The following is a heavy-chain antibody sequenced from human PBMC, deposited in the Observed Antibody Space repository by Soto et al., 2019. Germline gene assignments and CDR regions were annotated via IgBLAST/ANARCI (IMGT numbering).Heavy chain of an antibody. V-gene: IGHV3-23*01. D-gene: IGHD3-22*01. CDR3: AKSRTMSRGGIDI. Sequence: EVQLLESGGGLVQPGGSLRLSCAASGFTFRSHDMAWVRQAPGKGLEWVSGISNSGGSAYYAGSVKGRFTISRDNSQNTLYLQMNSLRAEDTALYYCAKSRTMSRGGIDIWGQGTMVTVSS. J-gene: IGHJ3*02. CDR1: GFTFRSHD. CDR2: ISNSGGSA.